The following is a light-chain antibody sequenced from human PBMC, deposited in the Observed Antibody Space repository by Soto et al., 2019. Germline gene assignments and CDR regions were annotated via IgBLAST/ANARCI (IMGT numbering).Light chain of an antibody. CDR2: GAS. CDR3: QQSHSTPRT. Sequence: DIQMTQSPSSLSASVGDRVTITCRASQSISRYLNWYRQKPGKAPNLLIFGASSLQSGVPSRFSGSGSGTDFTLTISNLQPEDLATYYCQQSHSTPRTFGQGTKLEI. J-gene: IGKJ2*01. V-gene: IGKV1-39*01. CDR1: QSISRY.